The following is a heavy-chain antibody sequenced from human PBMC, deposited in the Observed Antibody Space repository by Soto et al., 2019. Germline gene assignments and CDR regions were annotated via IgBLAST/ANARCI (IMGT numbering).Heavy chain of an antibody. V-gene: IGHV3-20*04. CDR1: GFTFDDSV. CDR3: ARDTGSAALDY. Sequence: EVQLVESGGGVVRPGGSLRLSCAASGFTFDDSVMRWVRQAPGKGLEWVSGINWNGISTGYVDSVKGRFTISRDNAKNSLDLQMNSLRAEDTALYYCARDTGSAALDYWGQGTLVTVSS. J-gene: IGHJ4*02. D-gene: IGHD6-25*01. CDR2: INWNGIST.